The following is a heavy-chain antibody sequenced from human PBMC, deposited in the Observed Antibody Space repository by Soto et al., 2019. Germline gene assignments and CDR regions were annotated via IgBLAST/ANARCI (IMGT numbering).Heavy chain of an antibody. V-gene: IGHV4-30-4*01. D-gene: IGHD1-26*01. CDR3: ASSYTRPSYAYYYGMDV. J-gene: IGHJ6*02. CDR2: IYYSGST. CDR1: GGSISSGDYY. Sequence: SETLSLTCTVSGGSISSGDYYWSWIRQPPGKGLEWIGYIYYSGSTYYNPSLNSRVTISVDTSKNQFSLKLSSVTAADTAVYYCASSYTRPSYAYYYGMDVWGQGTTVTVSS.